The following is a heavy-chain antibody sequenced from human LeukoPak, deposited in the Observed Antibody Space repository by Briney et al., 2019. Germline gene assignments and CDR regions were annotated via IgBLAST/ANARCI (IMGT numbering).Heavy chain of an antibody. D-gene: IGHD3-16*01. Sequence: PGGSLRLSCTASGFTFSSYSMNWVRQAPGKGLEWVSSISSFSTYIYYADSMKGRFTISRDNAKNSLYLQMNSLRAEDTAVYYCARDISPSIRPVNLFAPWGQGTLVTVPS. CDR1: GFTFSSYS. CDR3: ARDISPSIRPVNLFAP. CDR2: ISSFSTYI. V-gene: IGHV3-21*01. J-gene: IGHJ5*02.